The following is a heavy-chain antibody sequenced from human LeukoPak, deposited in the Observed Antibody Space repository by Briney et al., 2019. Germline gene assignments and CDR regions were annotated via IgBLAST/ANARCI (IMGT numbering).Heavy chain of an antibody. V-gene: IGHV3-48*03. Sequence: PGGSLRLSCAASGFTFSNSEMNWVRQAPGKGLEWVSYISGSGSTIYYADSVKGRFTISRDNAKDSLYLQMNSLRAEDTAVYYCARVRSGYSHENYFDYWGQGTLVTVSS. CDR2: ISGSGSTI. J-gene: IGHJ4*02. CDR1: GFTFSNSE. CDR3: ARVRSGYSHENYFDY. D-gene: IGHD5-18*01.